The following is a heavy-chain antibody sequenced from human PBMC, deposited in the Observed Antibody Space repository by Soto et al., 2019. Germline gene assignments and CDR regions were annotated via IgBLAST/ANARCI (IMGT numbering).Heavy chain of an antibody. CDR2: GGSGGST. J-gene: IGHJ6*03. CDR3: VKFRGRAYHYYYMDV. Sequence: DVQLLESGGGLAQRGGSLRLSCAASGFSFSTYGMTWVRQAPGKGLEWVSYGGSGGSTYYADSVKGRFTISRDNSXXXXXXXXXXXXXXXXXXXXXVKFRGRAYHYYYMDVWGNGTMVTVSS. D-gene: IGHD3-16*01. V-gene: IGHV3-23*01. CDR1: GFSFSTYG.